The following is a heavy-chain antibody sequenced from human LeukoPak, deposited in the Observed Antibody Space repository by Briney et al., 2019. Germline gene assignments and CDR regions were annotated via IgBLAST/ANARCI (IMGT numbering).Heavy chain of an antibody. J-gene: IGHJ3*02. CDR2: ISSSSSTI. CDR3: ARPGGSGWYYAFDI. Sequence: PGGSLRLSCAASGFTFSSYSMNWVRQAPGKGLEWVSYISSSSSTIYYADSVKGRFTISRDNAKNSLYLQMNSLRTEDTAVYYCARPGGSGWYYAFDIWGQGTMVTVSS. V-gene: IGHV3-48*04. CDR1: GFTFSSYS. D-gene: IGHD6-19*01.